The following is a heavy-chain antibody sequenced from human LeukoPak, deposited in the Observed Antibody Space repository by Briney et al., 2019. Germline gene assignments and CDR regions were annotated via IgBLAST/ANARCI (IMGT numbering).Heavy chain of an antibody. Sequence: GRSLRLSCAASGFTFSSYGMHWVRQAPGKGQEWVAVISDDGSTKFYADSVKGRFTISRDNAKNSLYLQMNSLRAEDTAVYYCARDGSYSSSWYHYYYYYYMDVWGKGTTVTVSS. J-gene: IGHJ6*03. CDR1: GFTFSSYG. CDR3: ARDGSYSSSWYHYYYYYYMDV. V-gene: IGHV3-30*03. CDR2: ISDDGSTK. D-gene: IGHD6-13*01.